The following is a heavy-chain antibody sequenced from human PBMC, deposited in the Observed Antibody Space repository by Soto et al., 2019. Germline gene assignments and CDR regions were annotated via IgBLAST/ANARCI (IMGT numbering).Heavy chain of an antibody. CDR1: GFTFSDYY. CDR2: ISSSSSYT. CDR3: ARDHHRYSGYDYVDY. J-gene: IGHJ4*02. D-gene: IGHD5-12*01. Sequence: GGSLRLSCAASGFTFSDYYMSWIRQAPGKGLEWVSYISSSSSYTNYADSVKGRFTISRDNAKNSLYLQMNSLRAEYTAVYYCARDHHRYSGYDYVDYWAQGT. V-gene: IGHV3-11*05.